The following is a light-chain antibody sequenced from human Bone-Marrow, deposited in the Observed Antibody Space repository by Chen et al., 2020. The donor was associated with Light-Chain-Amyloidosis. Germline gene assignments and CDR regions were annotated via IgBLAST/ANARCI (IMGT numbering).Light chain of an antibody. CDR3: AACDSGLSVYV. CDR2: RNN. CDR1: SSNMGINY. J-gene: IGLJ1*01. V-gene: IGLV1-47*01. Sequence: QSVLTQPRSASGTPGQRVTISGSGASSNMGINYVYWYQHFPGAAPNLLIHRNNQRPSGVPDRFTAYTSGTSAFLAISGLRSEDEDDYSCAACDSGLSVYVFGAGTKFIVL.